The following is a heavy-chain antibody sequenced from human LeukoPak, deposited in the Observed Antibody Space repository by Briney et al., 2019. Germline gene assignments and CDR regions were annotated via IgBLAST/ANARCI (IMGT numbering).Heavy chain of an antibody. D-gene: IGHD3-22*01. V-gene: IGHV3-30*03. J-gene: IGHJ4*02. CDR1: GFTFSSYG. Sequence: GGSLRLSCAASGFTFSSYGMHWVRQAPGKGLEWVAVISYDGSNKYYADSVKGRFTISRDNSKNTLYLQMNSLRAEDTAVYYCARAVVISAYGDYWGQGTLVTVSS. CDR2: ISYDGSNK. CDR3: ARAVVISAYGDY.